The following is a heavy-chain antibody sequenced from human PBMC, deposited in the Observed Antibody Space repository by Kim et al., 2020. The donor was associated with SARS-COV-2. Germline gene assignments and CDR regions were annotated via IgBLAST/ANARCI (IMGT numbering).Heavy chain of an antibody. D-gene: IGHD3-22*01. CDR2: IYWDDDK. Sequence: SGPTLVNPTQTLTLTCTFSGFSLSTSGVGVGWIRQPPGKALEWLALIYWDDDKRYSPSLKSRLTITKDTSKNQVVLTMTNMDPVDTATYYCAHSGSSITMIGDAFDIWGQGTMVTVSS. V-gene: IGHV2-5*02. J-gene: IGHJ3*02. CDR3: AHSGSSITMIGDAFDI. CDR1: GFSLSTSGVG.